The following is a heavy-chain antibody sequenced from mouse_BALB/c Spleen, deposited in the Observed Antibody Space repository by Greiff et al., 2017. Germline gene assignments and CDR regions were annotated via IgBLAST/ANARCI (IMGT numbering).Heavy chain of an antibody. D-gene: IGHD2-3*01. Sequence: QVQLQQSGPGLVQPSQSLSITCTVSGFSLTSYGVHWVRQSPGKGLEWLGVIWSGGSTDYNAAFISRLSISKDNSKSQVFFKMNSLQANDTAIYYCARKGYYEYFDVWGAGTTVTVSS. CDR3: ARKGYYEYFDV. CDR1: GFSLTSYG. V-gene: IGHV2-2*02. CDR2: IWSGGST. J-gene: IGHJ1*01.